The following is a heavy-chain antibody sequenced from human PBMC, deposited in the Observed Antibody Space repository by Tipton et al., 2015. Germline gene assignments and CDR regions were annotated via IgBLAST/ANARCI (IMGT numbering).Heavy chain of an antibody. CDR3: AREVWDTDRSGYDY. D-gene: IGHD3-3*01. Sequence: TLSLTCFVSGSSVGSGNYYWSWIRQPPGKGLEWIGYIYYGGNTNYNPSLKSRVTISVDTSKNQFSLQLSSVTAADTAVYYCAREVWDTDRSGYDYWGQGTLVTVSS. J-gene: IGHJ4*02. CDR2: IYYGGNT. CDR1: GSSVGSGNYY. V-gene: IGHV4-61*01.